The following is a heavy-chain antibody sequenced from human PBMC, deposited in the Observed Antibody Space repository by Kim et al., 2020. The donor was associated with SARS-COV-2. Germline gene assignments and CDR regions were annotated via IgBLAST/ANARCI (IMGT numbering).Heavy chain of an antibody. Sequence: SETLSLTCTVSGDSISSNSGWRWIRQAPGKGLEWIGTVIYSGNAFYNPSLKSRVTISLDSSKTQISLKVTSVTAADTAVYYCVTVVTSAFHFWGQGTMVTVSS. V-gene: IGHV4-39*01. D-gene: IGHD6-6*01. J-gene: IGHJ3*01. CDR3: VTVVTSAFHF. CDR2: VIYSGNA. CDR1: GDSISSNSG.